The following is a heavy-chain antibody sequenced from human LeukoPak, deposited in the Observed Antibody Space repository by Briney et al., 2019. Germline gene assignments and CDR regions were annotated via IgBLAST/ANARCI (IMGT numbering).Heavy chain of an antibody. J-gene: IGHJ5*02. CDR3: ARELWFANAPGSWLDP. CDR1: GDSISSGTYS. CDR2: IFHAGST. D-gene: IGHD3-10*01. Sequence: SETLSLTCVVSGDSISSGTYSWSWIRQPPGKGLQWIGYIFHAGSTFYNPSLKSRVTISVDTSKNQFSLRLNSVTAADTAVYYCARELWFANAPGSWLDPWGQGTLVTVSS. V-gene: IGHV4-30-2*01.